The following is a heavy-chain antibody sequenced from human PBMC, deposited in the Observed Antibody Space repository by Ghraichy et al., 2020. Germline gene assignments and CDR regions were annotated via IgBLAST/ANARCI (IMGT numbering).Heavy chain of an antibody. CDR2: IYYSGST. D-gene: IGHD3-22*01. V-gene: IGHV4-39*07. J-gene: IGHJ3*02. CDR3: ARLSYDSSGYYENDAFDI. Sequence: SETLSLTCTVSGGSISSSSYYWGWIRQPPGKGLEWIGSIYYSGSTYYNPSLKSRVTISVDTSKNQFSLKLSSVTAADTAVYYCARLSYDSSGYYENDAFDIWGQGTMVTVSS. CDR1: GGSISSSSYY.